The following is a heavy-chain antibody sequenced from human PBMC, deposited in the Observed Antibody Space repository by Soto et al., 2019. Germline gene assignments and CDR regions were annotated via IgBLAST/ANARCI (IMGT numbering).Heavy chain of an antibody. J-gene: IGHJ4*02. CDR2: ISSSSSTI. V-gene: IGHV3-48*02. D-gene: IGHD6-13*01. CDR1: GFTFSSYS. CDR3: ARDGRRYSSSWSGLDFDY. Sequence: GGSMRLSCAASGFTFSSYSMNWVRQAPGKGLEWVSYISSSSSTIYYADSVKGRFTISRDNAKNSLYLQMNSLRDEDTAVYYCARDGRRYSSSWSGLDFDYWGQGTLVTVSS.